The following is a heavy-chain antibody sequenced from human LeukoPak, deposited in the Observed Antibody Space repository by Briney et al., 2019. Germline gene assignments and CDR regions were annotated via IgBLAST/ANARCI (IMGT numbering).Heavy chain of an antibody. CDR2: INHSGST. J-gene: IGHJ4*02. V-gene: IGHV4-34*01. CDR1: GGSFSGYY. CDR3: ARGGVYGGNPPGDY. D-gene: IGHD4-23*01. Sequence: SETLSLTCAVYGGSFSGYYWSWIRQPPGKGLEWIGEINHSGSTNYNLSLKSRVTISVDTSRNQFSLKLSSVTAADTAVYYCARGGVYGGNPPGDYWGQGTLVTVSS.